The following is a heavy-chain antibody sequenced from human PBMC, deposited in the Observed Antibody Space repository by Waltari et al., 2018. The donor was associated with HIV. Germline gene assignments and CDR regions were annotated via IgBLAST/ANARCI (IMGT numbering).Heavy chain of an antibody. CDR1: GNSFTSYW. J-gene: IGHJ6*02. D-gene: IGHD1-26*01. CDR2: IYPGDSDT. Sequence: EVQLVQSGAEVKKPGESLKISCKGSGNSFTSYWIGWVRQLPGKGLEWMGIIYPGDSDTRYSPSCQGQVTISADKSISTAYLQWSSLKASDTAMYYCARHGSTIPPNYYYYYGMDVWGQGTTVTISS. V-gene: IGHV5-51*01. CDR3: ARHGSTIPPNYYYYYGMDV.